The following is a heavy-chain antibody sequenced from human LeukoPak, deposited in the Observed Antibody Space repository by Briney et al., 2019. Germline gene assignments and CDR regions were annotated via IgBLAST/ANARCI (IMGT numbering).Heavy chain of an antibody. CDR1: GYSISTGYY. V-gene: IGHV4-38-2*01. D-gene: IGHD7-27*01. CDR2: IYHSGNT. CDR3: ARRPSGSTAGDHRPDWYFDL. J-gene: IGHJ2*01. Sequence: SETLSLTCVVSGYSISTGYYRDWIRQPPGKGLEWIGSIYHSGNTYHSPSLKSRVTIPVDTSKNQFSLNLTSVTAADTAVYYCARRPSGSTAGDHRPDWYFDLWGPGTLVTVSS.